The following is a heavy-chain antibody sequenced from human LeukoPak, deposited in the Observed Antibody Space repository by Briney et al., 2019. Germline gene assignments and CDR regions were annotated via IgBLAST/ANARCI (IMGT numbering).Heavy chain of an antibody. CDR3: VGSLWGYQFDY. CDR2: IYNTGAT. D-gene: IGHD3-16*01. V-gene: IGHV3-66*02. J-gene: IGHJ4*02. Sequence: GGSLRLSCTASGFSVSSNYMSWVRDAPEKGLEWVSVIYNTGATYYADSVKGRFTISRDNSKITVDLQMNSLRPEDTAVYYCVGSLWGYQFDYWGQGALVTVSS. CDR1: GFSVSSNY.